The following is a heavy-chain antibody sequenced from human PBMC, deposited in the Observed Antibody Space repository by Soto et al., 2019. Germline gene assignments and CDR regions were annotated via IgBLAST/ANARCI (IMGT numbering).Heavy chain of an antibody. CDR3: ATKIPFICGYYWEFDY. J-gene: IGHJ4*02. D-gene: IGHD3-22*01. Sequence: QVQLVQSGAEVKKPGASVKVSCKVSGYTLTELSMHWVRQAPGKGLEWMGGCDPEDGETIYAQKFQGRVTMTEDTPTDTAYMELSSLRSEDTAVYYWATKIPFICGYYWEFDYWRQGTLVTVSS. CDR1: GYTLTELS. CDR2: CDPEDGET. V-gene: IGHV1-24*01.